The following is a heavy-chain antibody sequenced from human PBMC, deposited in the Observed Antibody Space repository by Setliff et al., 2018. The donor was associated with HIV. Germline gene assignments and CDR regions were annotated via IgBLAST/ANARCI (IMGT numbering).Heavy chain of an antibody. CDR2: IYASGSI. Sequence: SETLSLTCTVSGGSISSHCWSWIRQSPGKALEWIGYIYASGSIIYNPSLKSRVTISVDTSKNQFSLTLSSVTAADTAMYYCATYAGNGGGKGYWGQGTLVTVSS. CDR3: ATYAGNGGGKGY. V-gene: IGHV4-4*08. J-gene: IGHJ4*02. D-gene: IGHD2-21*01. CDR1: GGSISSHC.